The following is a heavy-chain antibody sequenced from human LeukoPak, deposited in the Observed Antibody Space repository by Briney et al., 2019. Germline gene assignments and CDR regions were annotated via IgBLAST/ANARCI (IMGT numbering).Heavy chain of an antibody. V-gene: IGHV3-33*01. Sequence: GRSLRLSCAASGVTLSNYGMHWVRQAPGKGLEWVAAIWHDGSRKYYAESVKGRFTISRDNARNTVYVQTNSLRAEDTAVYYCARDEGDSSGYYPGLWGQGTLVTVSS. CDR1: GVTLSNYG. CDR2: IWHDGSRK. J-gene: IGHJ1*01. D-gene: IGHD3-22*01. CDR3: ARDEGDSSGYYPGL.